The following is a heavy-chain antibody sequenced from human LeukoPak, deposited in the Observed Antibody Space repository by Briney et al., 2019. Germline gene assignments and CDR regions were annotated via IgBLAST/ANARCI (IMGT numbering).Heavy chain of an antibody. CDR1: GFTFSSYS. Sequence: GGSLKFSCAASGFTFSSYSMNWVRQAPGKGLEWLSYISVSSRNVVDYADSVKGRFTISRDDAKNSLYLQMNSLRAEDTAVYFCARDFGPRLYAFDVWGQGTMITVSS. V-gene: IGHV3-48*04. D-gene: IGHD3-16*01. J-gene: IGHJ3*01. CDR3: ARDFGPRLYAFDV. CDR2: ISVSSRNVV.